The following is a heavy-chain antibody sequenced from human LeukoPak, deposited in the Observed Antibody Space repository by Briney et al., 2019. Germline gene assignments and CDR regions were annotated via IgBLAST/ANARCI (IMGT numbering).Heavy chain of an antibody. CDR1: GYSFTSYW. CDR2: IYPGDSAT. D-gene: IGHD3-9*01. V-gene: IGHV5-51*01. J-gene: IGHJ4*02. Sequence: GESLKISWKGSGYSFTSYWIGWVRQMPGKGLEWMEIIYPGDSATRYSPSFQGQVTISADKSISTAYLQWSSLKASDTAMYYCARRRILTGYYYYFDYWGQGTLVTVSS. CDR3: ARRRILTGYYYYFDY.